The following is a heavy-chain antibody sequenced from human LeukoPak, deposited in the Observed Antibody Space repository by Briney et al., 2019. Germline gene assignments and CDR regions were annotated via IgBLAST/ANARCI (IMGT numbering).Heavy chain of an antibody. CDR3: ARHDVTEVAFDI. J-gene: IGHJ3*02. V-gene: IGHV4-59*08. CDR1: GGSISSYF. CDR2: IYYTGST. Sequence: SETLSLTCTVSGGSISSYFWSWIRQPPGKGLEWIGYIYYTGSTSYNPSLKSRVTISVDTSKNQLSLKVGSVTAADTAVYCCARHDVTEVAFDIWGQGTMVTVSS.